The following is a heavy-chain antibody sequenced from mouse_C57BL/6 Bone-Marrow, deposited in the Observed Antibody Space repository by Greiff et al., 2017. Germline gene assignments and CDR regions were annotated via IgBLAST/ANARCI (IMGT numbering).Heavy chain of an antibody. D-gene: IGHD2-1*01. CDR2: INPNNGGT. V-gene: IGHV1-26*01. J-gene: IGHJ4*01. CDR1: GYTFTDYY. Sequence: VQLQQSGPELVKPGASVKISCKASGYTFTDYYMNWVKQSHGKSLEWIGDINPNNGGTSYNQKFKGKATLTVDKSSSTAYMELRSLTSEDSAVYYCARELTTCDYAMDYWGQGTSVTVSS. CDR3: ARELTTCDYAMDY.